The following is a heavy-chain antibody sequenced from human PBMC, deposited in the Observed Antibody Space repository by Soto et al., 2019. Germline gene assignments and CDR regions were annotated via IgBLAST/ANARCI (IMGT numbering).Heavy chain of an antibody. Sequence: VQLVQSGAEVKKPGASVKVSCKASGYTFTSYYMHWVRQAPGQGLEWMGIINPSAGSTNYAQKFQGRVTMTRDTSTSTVYMELSGLRSEDTALYYCARARTGDFDYWGQGTLVTVSS. D-gene: IGHD7-27*01. V-gene: IGHV1-46*01. CDR2: INPSAGST. J-gene: IGHJ4*02. CDR1: GYTFTSYY. CDR3: ARARTGDFDY.